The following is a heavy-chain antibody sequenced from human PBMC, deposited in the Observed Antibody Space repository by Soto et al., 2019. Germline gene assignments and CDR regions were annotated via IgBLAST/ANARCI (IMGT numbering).Heavy chain of an antibody. D-gene: IGHD2-8*02. V-gene: IGHV3-23*01. Sequence: EVHLLESGGGLVQPGGSLRLSCAASGFTFSHHDMSWVRQAPGKGLEWVSAISTSGGRTHYADSVKGRFTISRDNSKNMLSLQMNSLRAEDTAVYHCAKGLSTASSFDSWGPGTLVTVSS. CDR2: ISTSGGRT. CDR1: GFTFSHHD. J-gene: IGHJ4*02. CDR3: AKGLSTASSFDS.